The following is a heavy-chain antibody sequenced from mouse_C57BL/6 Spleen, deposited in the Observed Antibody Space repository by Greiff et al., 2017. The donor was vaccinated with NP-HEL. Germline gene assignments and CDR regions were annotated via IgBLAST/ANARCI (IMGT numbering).Heavy chain of an antibody. J-gene: IGHJ2*01. Sequence: QVQLKESGAELARPGASVKLSCKASGYTFTSYGISWVKQRTGQGLEWIGEIYPRSGNTYYNEKFKGKATLTADKSSSTAYMELRSLTSEDSAVYFCARSYYDYDEEDYWGQGTTLTVSS. CDR2: IYPRSGNT. D-gene: IGHD2-4*01. V-gene: IGHV1-81*01. CDR1: GYTFTSYG. CDR3: ARSYYDYDEEDY.